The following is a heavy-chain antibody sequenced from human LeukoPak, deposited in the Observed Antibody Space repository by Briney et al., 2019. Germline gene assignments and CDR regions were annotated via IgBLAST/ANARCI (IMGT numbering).Heavy chain of an antibody. D-gene: IGHD3-22*01. CDR1: GGSFSGYY. CDR2: INRSGST. CDR3: ARGRFYDTSGYYYGGYFDY. J-gene: IGHJ4*02. V-gene: IGHV4-34*01. Sequence: SETLSLTCAVYGGSFSGYYWSWIRQPPGKGLEWIGEINRSGSTNYNPSLKSRVTISVDTSMHQFSLKLSSVTAADTAVYYCARGRFYDTSGYYYGGYFDYWGQGTLVTVSS.